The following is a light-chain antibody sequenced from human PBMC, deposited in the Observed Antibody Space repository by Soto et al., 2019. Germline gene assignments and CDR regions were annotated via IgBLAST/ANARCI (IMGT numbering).Light chain of an antibody. J-gene: IGKJ2*01. CDR1: QSINSSY. CDR2: GAS. V-gene: IGKV3-20*01. Sequence: VWTQSPGTLSLSPGERATISCRASQSINSSYLAWYQHKPGQAPRLLFYGASSRATGIPHRFSGSASGTDFTLTISSLEPEDCGVYYCQQYGGSPPYTFGQGTRLEIK. CDR3: QQYGGSPPYT.